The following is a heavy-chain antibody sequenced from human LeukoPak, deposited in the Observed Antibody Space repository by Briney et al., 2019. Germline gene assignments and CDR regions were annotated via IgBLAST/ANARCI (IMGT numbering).Heavy chain of an antibody. CDR2: ISYDGSNK. Sequence: GGSLRLSCAASGFTFSSYAMSWVRQAPGKGLEWVAVISYDGSNKYYADSVKGRFTISRDNSKNTLYLQMNSLRAEDTAVYYCAKVDYEAYWGQGTLVTVSS. V-gene: IGHV3-30*18. J-gene: IGHJ4*02. CDR3: AKVDYEAY. D-gene: IGHD4-17*01. CDR1: GFTFSSYA.